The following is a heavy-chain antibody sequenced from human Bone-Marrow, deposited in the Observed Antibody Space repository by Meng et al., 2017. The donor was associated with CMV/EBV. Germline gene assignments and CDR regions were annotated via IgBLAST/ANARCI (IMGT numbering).Heavy chain of an antibody. CDR1: GFTFSSYA. D-gene: IGHD6-13*01. Sequence: GGSLRLSCAASGFTFSSYAMSWVRQAPGKGLEWVSAISGSGGSTYYADSVKGRFTISRDNSKNTLYLQMNSLRAEDTAVYYCAKDREDIAAASDGFDYWGQGTRVTGSS. CDR3: AKDREDIAAASDGFDY. J-gene: IGHJ4*02. CDR2: ISGSGGST. V-gene: IGHV3-23*01.